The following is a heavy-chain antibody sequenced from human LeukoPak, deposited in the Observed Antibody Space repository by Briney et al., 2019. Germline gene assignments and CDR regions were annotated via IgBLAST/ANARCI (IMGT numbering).Heavy chain of an antibody. V-gene: IGHV3-33*01. CDR2: IWYDGSNK. CDR1: GFTLSNYG. CDR3: ARGRVGLDI. J-gene: IGHJ3*02. Sequence: GGSLRLSCAASGFTLSNYGMHWVRQAPGEGLEWVAVIWYDGSNKYYEDSVKGRFTISRDNSKNTLYLQMNSLRVEDTAMYYCARGRVGLDIWGQGTMVIVSA.